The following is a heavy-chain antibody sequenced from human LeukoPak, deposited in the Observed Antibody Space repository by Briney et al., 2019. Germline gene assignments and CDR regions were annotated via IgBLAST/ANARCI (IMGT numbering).Heavy chain of an antibody. CDR3: AKSLRYSSGCHHFDY. V-gene: IGHV3-23*01. J-gene: IGHJ4*02. Sequence: PGGSLRLSCAASGFTFNNFAMSWVRQAPGKGLEWVSGISGSGTSPYYADSVKGRFTISRDNSKNTVYLQMNSLRVEDKAVYYCAKSLRYSSGCHHFDYWGQGTLVTVSS. CDR1: GFTFNNFA. D-gene: IGHD6-19*01. CDR2: ISGSGTSP.